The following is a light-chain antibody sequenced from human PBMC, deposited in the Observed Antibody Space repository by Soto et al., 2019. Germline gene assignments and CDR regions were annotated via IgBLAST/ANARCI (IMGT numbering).Light chain of an antibody. CDR2: PAS. CDR3: QHLRTYPFS. J-gene: IGKJ2*03. V-gene: IGKV1-9*01. Sequence: DIQLTQSPSFLSASVGDRVTVSCRASQDISTSIAWFQQKAGKVPQLLVYPASTLQDGVPSRCSGSGSGTYFTLTINNLQAEDFATYYCQHLRTYPFSFGQGTKLDIK. CDR1: QDISTS.